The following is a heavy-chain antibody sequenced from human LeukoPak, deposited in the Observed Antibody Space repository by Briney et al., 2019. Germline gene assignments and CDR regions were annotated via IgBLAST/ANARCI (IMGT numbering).Heavy chain of an antibody. CDR3: ARDNFDGLLPPGFDY. J-gene: IGHJ4*02. D-gene: IGHD3-9*01. V-gene: IGHV4-39*02. Sequence: SETLSLTCTVSGGSISSSSYYWGWIRQPPGKGLEWIGSIYYSGSTYYNPSLKSRVTISVDTSKNQFSLKLSSVTAADTAVYYCARDNFDGLLPPGFDYWGQGTLVTVSS. CDR2: IYYSGST. CDR1: GGSISSSSYY.